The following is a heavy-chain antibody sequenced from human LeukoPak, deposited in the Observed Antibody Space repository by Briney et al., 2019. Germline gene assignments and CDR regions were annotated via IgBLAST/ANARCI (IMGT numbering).Heavy chain of an antibody. J-gene: IGHJ4*02. Sequence: SVKVSCKASGGTFSSYAISWVRQAPGQGLEWMGGIIPIFGTANYAQKFQGRVTITADESTSTAYMELSSLRSEDTAVYCCARVGGRDGTKRYYFDYWGQGTLVTVSS. V-gene: IGHV1-69*13. CDR2: IIPIFGTA. D-gene: IGHD1-14*01. CDR3: ARVGGRDGTKRYYFDY. CDR1: GGTFSSYA.